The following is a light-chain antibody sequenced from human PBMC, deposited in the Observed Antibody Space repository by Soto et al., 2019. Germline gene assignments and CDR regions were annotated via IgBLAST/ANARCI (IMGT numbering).Light chain of an antibody. Sequence: EIVLTQSPATLSLSPGERATLSCRASQSVSSYLAWYQQKPGQAPRLLIYDASNRATGTPARFSGSGSGTDFTLTISSLEPDDFAVYYCQQRSNWITFGQGTRLEIK. CDR3: QQRSNWIT. CDR2: DAS. J-gene: IGKJ5*01. CDR1: QSVSSY. V-gene: IGKV3-11*01.